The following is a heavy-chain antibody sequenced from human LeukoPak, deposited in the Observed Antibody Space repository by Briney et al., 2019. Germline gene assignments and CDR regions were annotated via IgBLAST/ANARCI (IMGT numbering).Heavy chain of an antibody. Sequence: GGSLRLYCAASGFTFSSYSMNWVRQAPGKGLEWVSSISSSSYIYYADSVKGRFTISRDNAKNSLYLQMNSLRAEDTAVYYCARDLPITIPDAFDIWGQGTMVTVSS. V-gene: IGHV3-21*01. J-gene: IGHJ3*02. D-gene: IGHD3-3*01. CDR1: GFTFSSYS. CDR2: ISSSSYI. CDR3: ARDLPITIPDAFDI.